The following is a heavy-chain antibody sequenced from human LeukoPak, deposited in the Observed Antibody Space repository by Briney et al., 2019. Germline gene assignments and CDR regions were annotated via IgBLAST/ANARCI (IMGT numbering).Heavy chain of an antibody. CDR3: AKEGSSWSSSDFDY. Sequence: GGSLRLSCAASGFAFSSYGMHWVRQAPGKVLELVAVIWYDGSNKYYADAVKGRFTISRDNSKNTLYLQMNSLRAEDTAVYYCAKEGSSWSSSDFDYWGQGTLVTVSS. CDR2: IWYDGSNK. CDR1: GFAFSSYG. D-gene: IGHD6-13*01. V-gene: IGHV3-33*06. J-gene: IGHJ4*02.